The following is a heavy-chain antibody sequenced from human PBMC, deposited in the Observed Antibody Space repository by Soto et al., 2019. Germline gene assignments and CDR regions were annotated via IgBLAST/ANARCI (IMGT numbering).Heavy chain of an antibody. J-gene: IGHJ5*02. CDR3: AGGSITVVTPNWFGP. CDR2: IYQSGSA. CDR1: GGSISSNNL. D-gene: IGHD2-15*01. Sequence: QVQLQESGPGLVKSSGTLSLTCAVSGGSISSNNLWSWVRQPPGRGLEWIGEIYQSGSANYNPSPKGRVTRAVDHPKNQCARDPSSVTAAATAVHYCAGGSITVVTPNWFGPGGQG. V-gene: IGHV4-4*02.